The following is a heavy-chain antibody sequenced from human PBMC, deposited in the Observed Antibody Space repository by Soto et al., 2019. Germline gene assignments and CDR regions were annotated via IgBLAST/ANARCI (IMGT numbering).Heavy chain of an antibody. CDR3: VALGAHIF. CDR2: IASAGDT. D-gene: IGHD2-8*02. J-gene: IGHJ4*02. V-gene: IGHV3-13*04. CDR1: GFTFSNYD. Sequence: EVQLVESGGGLVQPGGSLRLSCVVSGFTFSNYDMHWVRQATGKGLEWVSAIASAGDTYYADSVKGRFTISRENAGDSLFIQMSSLRVGDTAVYYCVALGAHIFWGQGTLVTVSS.